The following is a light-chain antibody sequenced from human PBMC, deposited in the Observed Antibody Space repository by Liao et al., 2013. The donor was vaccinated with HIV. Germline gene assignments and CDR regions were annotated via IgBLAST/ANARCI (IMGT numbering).Light chain of an antibody. J-gene: IGLJ2*01. CDR1: KLGDKY. Sequence: SYELTQPPSVSVSPGQTASIPCSGDKLGDKYACWYQQKPGQSPVLVIYQDNKRPSGIPERFSGSNSGNTATLTISGTQAMDEADYYCQAWDSSTEEVFGGGTKLTVL. CDR2: QDN. V-gene: IGLV3-1*01. CDR3: QAWDSSTEEV.